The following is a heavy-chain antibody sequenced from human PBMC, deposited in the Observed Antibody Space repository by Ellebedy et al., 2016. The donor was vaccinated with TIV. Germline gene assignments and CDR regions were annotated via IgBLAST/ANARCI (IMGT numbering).Heavy chain of an antibody. CDR3: ARDAYPYAMDV. D-gene: IGHD2-2*02. CDR2: IKQDGSQI. J-gene: IGHJ6*02. CDR1: GFTFRNYS. V-gene: IGHV3-7*03. Sequence: GESLKISCAVSGFTFRNYSMSWARQAPGKGLEWVATIKQDGSQIHYVDSVKGRFTISRDNAKNTLYLQMNSLRVEDTALYYCARDAYPYAMDVWGQGTTVTVSS.